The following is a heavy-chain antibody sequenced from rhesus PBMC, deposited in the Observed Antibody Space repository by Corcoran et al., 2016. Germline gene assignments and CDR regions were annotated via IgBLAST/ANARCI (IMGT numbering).Heavy chain of an antibody. CDR2: FYTSGTT. D-gene: IGHD1-38*01. CDR1: GGSRSRVSG. Sequence: QVQLMESGPGLVKPSETLSLTCAVSGGSRSRVSGWGWSRQPPGKGLEWIVTFYTSGTTYYDPSLKSRVTISKDMSKNQFSLNLSSVTAADTAVYYCARAPNTWFNFDFWGQGVVVTVSS. J-gene: IGHJ4*01. CDR3: ARAPNTWFNFDF. V-gene: IGHV4S7*01.